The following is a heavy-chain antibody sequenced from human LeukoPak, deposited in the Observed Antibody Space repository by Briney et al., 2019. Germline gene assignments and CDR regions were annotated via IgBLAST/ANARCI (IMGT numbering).Heavy chain of an antibody. V-gene: IGHV3-30*18. CDR2: ISYDGSNK. J-gene: IGHJ5*02. D-gene: IGHD3-10*01. Sequence: GGSLRLSCAASGFPFSDYGMYWVRQAPGKGLEWVAVISYDGSNKYYADSVKGRFTISRDNSKNTLYLQMNSLRAEDTAVYYCAKLMSPGYYYGSGSLNWFDPWGQGTLVTVSS. CDR1: GFPFSDYG. CDR3: AKLMSPGYYYGSGSLNWFDP.